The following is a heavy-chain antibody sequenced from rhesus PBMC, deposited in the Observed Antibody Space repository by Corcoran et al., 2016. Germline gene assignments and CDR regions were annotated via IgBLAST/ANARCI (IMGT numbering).Heavy chain of an antibody. V-gene: IGHV4S7*01. CDR2: IYGGSGST. D-gene: IGHD5-42*01. CDR3: ARALGDTWGAFDF. CDR1: GGSISGYYL. J-gene: IGHJ3*01. Sequence: QVQLQESGPGVVKPSETLSLTCAVSGGSISGYYLWSWIRQPPGKGLEWIGYIYGGSGSTSYNPSRKSRVIISIDTSKNQFSLKLSSVTAADTAVYYCARALGDTWGAFDFWGQGLRVTVSS.